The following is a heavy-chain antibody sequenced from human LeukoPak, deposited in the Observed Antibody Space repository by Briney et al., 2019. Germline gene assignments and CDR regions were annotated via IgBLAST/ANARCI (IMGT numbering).Heavy chain of an antibody. CDR1: GGSFSGYY. V-gene: IGHV4-34*01. CDR2: INHSGST. J-gene: IGHJ5*02. D-gene: IGHD4-17*01. Sequence: SETPSLTCAVYGGSFSGYYWSWIRQPPGKGLEWIGEINHSGSTNYNPSLKSRVTISVDTSKNQFSLKLSSVTAADTAVYYCARGPTVTTFSENRFDPWGQGTLVTVSS. CDR3: ARGPTVTTFSENRFDP.